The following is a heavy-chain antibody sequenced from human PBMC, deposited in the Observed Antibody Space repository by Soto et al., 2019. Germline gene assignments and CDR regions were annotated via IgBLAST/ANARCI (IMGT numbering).Heavy chain of an antibody. Sequence: QVQLVESGGVVVQPGRSLRLSCAASGFTFSSYGMHWVRQAPGKGLEWVAVISYDGSNKYYADSVKGRFTISRDNSKNTLYLQMNSLRAEDTSVYYCAKDLGRELRDYWGQGTLVTVSS. V-gene: IGHV3-30*18. D-gene: IGHD1-26*01. CDR1: GFTFSSYG. CDR3: AKDLGRELRDY. J-gene: IGHJ4*02. CDR2: ISYDGSNK.